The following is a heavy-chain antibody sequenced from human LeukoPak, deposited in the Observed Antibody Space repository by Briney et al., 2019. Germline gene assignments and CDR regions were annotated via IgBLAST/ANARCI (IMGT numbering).Heavy chain of an antibody. Sequence: GGSLRLSCAASGFTFSNYVMNWVRQAPGKGLEWVSGISGSGDSTYYAESVKGRFTISRDNSKNTLFLQMNSLRAEDTAAYYCAKVRAPSGWFNSDYWGQGTLVTVSS. CDR2: ISGSGDST. CDR3: AKVRAPSGWFNSDY. D-gene: IGHD6-19*01. V-gene: IGHV3-23*01. CDR1: GFTFSNYV. J-gene: IGHJ4*02.